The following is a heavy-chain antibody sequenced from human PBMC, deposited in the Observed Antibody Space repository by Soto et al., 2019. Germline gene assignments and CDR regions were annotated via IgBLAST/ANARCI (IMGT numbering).Heavy chain of an antibody. CDR3: ATDLRRGEGAAAFDI. CDR1: GYTLTELS. CDR2: FDPEDGET. J-gene: IGHJ3*02. V-gene: IGHV1-24*01. D-gene: IGHD3-10*01. Sequence: ASVKVSCKVSGYTLTELSMHWVRQAPGKGLEWMGGFDPEDGETIYAQKFQGRVTMTEDTSTDTAYMELSSLRSEDTAVYYYATDLRRGEGAAAFDIWGQGTMVTVSS.